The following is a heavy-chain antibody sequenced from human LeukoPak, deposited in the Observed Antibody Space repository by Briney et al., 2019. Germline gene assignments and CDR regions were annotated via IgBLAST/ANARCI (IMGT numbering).Heavy chain of an antibody. CDR3: ARGRYYYGSGSYFPGYFDY. CDR1: GGSFSGYY. CDR2: INHSGST. J-gene: IGHJ4*02. D-gene: IGHD3-10*01. V-gene: IGHV4-34*01. Sequence: SETLSLTRAVYGGSFSGYYWSWIRQPPGKGLEWIGEINHSGSTNYNPSLKSRVTISVDTSKNQFSLKLSSVTAADTAVYYCARGRYYYGSGSYFPGYFDYWGQGTLVTVSS.